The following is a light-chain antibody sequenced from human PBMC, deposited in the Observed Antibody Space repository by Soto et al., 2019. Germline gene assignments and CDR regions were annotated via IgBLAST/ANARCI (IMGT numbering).Light chain of an antibody. CDR3: RSYTCSSTHVV. J-gene: IGLJ2*01. CDR1: SSDVGGYNY. CDR2: DVS. Sequence: QSALTQPASVSGSPGQSITISCTVTSSDVGGYNYVSWYPQHPGKAPKLRIYDVSNRPSGVSDRFSGSKSVNTASLTISGLQDEDEAYSYCRSYTCSSTHVVFGGGTKLTVL. V-gene: IGLV2-14*01.